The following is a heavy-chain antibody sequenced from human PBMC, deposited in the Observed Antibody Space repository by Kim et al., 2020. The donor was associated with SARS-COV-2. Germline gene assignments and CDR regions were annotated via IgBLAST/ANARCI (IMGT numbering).Heavy chain of an antibody. J-gene: IGHJ3*02. V-gene: IGHV3-23*01. CDR2: ISGSGGST. D-gene: IGHD3-22*01. CDR3: AKTYYYDSSGYLADAFDI. CDR1: GFTFSSYA. Sequence: GGSLRLSCAASGFTFSSYAMSWVRQAPGKGLEWVSAISGSGGSTYYADSVKGRFTISRDNSKNTLYLQMNSLRAEDTAVYYCAKTYYYDSSGYLADAFDIWGQGTMVTVSS.